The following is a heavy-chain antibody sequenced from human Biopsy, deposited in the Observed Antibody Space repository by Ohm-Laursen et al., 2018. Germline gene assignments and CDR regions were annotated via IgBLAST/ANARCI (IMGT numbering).Heavy chain of an antibody. CDR3: ARMDCSGGSCHYYSYGMDV. D-gene: IGHD2-15*01. CDR1: GVSITAYY. CDR2: IHHSGST. Sequence: SETLSLTCTVSGVSITAYYWGWIRQPPGKGLECIGNIHHSGSTNYNPSLKSRLTISVDTSKNQFSLKLSSVTAADTAVYYCARMDCSGGSCHYYSYGMDVWGQGTTVTVSS. V-gene: IGHV4-4*09. J-gene: IGHJ6*02.